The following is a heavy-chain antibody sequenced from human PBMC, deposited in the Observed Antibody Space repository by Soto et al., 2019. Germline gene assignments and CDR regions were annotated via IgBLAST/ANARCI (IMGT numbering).Heavy chain of an antibody. CDR3: ARLWGTVVRDADY. D-gene: IGHD3-22*01. CDR1: GYTFTSYY. J-gene: IGHJ4*02. CDR2: INPSGGST. V-gene: IGHV1-46*03. Sequence: GASVKVSCKASGYTFTSYYMHWVRQAPGQGLEWMGIINPSGGSTSYAQKFQGRVTMTRDTSTSTVYMELNSLKTEDTAVYYCARLWGTVVRDADYWGQGTLVTVSS.